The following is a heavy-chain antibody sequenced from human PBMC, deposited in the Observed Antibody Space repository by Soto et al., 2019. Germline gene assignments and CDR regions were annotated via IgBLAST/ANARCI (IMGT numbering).Heavy chain of an antibody. V-gene: IGHV4-59*01. CDR1: GGSISSYY. D-gene: IGHD3-3*01. CDR2: IYYSGST. J-gene: IGHJ5*02. CDR3: ARDSPYYDFWSGSQGWFDP. Sequence: SETLSLTCTVSGGSISSYYWSWIRQPPGKGLEWIGYIYYSGSTNYNPSLKSRVTISVDTSKNQFSLKLSSVTAADTAVYYCARDSPYYDFWSGSQGWFDPWGQGTLVTVS.